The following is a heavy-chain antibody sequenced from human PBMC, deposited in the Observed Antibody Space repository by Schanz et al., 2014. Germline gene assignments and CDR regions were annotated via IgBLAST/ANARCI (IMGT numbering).Heavy chain of an antibody. J-gene: IGHJ3*01. CDR2: ITYDGSNK. CDR3: ARDGGRDGYNLAFDV. Sequence: QVELVESGGGVVQPGRSLRLSCAASGFTFSRHAMHWVRQAAGKGLEWVAAITYDGSNKYYAESVKGRFIISRDSSKNTLFLQINSLRAEDTAVYFCARDGGRDGYNLAFDVWGQGTLVTVSS. D-gene: IGHD5-12*01. CDR1: GFTFSRHA. V-gene: IGHV3-30*14.